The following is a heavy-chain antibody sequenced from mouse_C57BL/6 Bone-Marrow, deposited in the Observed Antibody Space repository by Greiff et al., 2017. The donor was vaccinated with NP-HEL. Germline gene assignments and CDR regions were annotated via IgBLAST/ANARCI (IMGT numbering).Heavy chain of an antibody. CDR1: GFTFSDYG. J-gene: IGHJ3*01. D-gene: IGHD3-3*01. Sequence: DVMLVESGGGLVKPGGSLKLSCAASGFTFSDYGMHWIRQAPEKGLEWVAYISSGSSTIYYADTVKGRFTISRDNAKNTLFLQMTSLRSEDTAMYYCARRALGAYWGQGTLVTVSA. V-gene: IGHV5-17*01. CDR3: ARRALGAY. CDR2: ISSGSSTI.